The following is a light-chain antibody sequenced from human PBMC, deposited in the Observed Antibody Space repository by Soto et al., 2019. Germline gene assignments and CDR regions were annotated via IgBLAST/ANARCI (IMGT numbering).Light chain of an antibody. Sequence: AIQLTQSPSSLSASVGDRVTITCRASLGISSALAWYQQKPGKAPKLLIYDASSLESGVPSRFSGSGTGTDFTLTISRLQREDFATYYCQQFNSFGQGTRLQIK. CDR2: DAS. CDR3: QQFNS. V-gene: IGKV1-13*02. J-gene: IGKJ5*01. CDR1: LGISSA.